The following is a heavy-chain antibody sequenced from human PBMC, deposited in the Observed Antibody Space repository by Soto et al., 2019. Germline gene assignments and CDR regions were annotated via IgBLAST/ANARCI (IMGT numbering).Heavy chain of an antibody. Sequence: SQTLSLTGAMFGGSVASNLAAWKRIRQCPSRGLEWLGRTYFRSKWYNDYAGSVKSRLTINPDTSRNQFSLQLNSVTPEDAAVYYCARARHYY. CDR2: TYFRSKWYN. CDR3: ARARHYY. J-gene: IGHJ6*01. V-gene: IGHV6-1*01. CDR1: GGSVASNLAA.